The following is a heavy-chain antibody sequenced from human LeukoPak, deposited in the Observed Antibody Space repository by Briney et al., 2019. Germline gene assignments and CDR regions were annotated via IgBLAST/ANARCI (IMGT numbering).Heavy chain of an antibody. J-gene: IGHJ3*02. V-gene: IGHV3-48*01. CDR2: ISPTSDSI. CDR3: ARASVTFDSRRPFDI. CDR1: GFTFSSYS. Sequence: PGGSLRLSCVGSGFTFSSYSMNWVRQAPGKGLEWVSYISPTSDSIYYVDSVKGRFTVSRDNAQSSLYVQMSSLRAEDTAVYYCARASVTFDSRRPFDIWGQGTMVTVSS. D-gene: IGHD3-22*01.